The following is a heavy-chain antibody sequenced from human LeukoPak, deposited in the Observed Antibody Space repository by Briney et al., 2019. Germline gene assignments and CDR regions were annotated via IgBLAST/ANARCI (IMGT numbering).Heavy chain of an antibody. V-gene: IGHV3-66*02. J-gene: IGHJ4*02. Sequence: HGGSLRLSCAASGFTVSSNYMSWVRQAPGKGLDWVSVIYSGGSTYYADSVKGRFTISRDNSKNTLYLQMNSLRAEDTAVYYCARATYDSSGLFDYWGQGTLVTVSS. CDR1: GFTVSSNY. CDR2: IYSGGST. CDR3: ARATYDSSGLFDY. D-gene: IGHD3-22*01.